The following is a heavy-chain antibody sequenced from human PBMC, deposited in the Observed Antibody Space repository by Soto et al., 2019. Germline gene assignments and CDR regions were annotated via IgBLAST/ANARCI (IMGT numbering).Heavy chain of an antibody. J-gene: IGHJ4*02. V-gene: IGHV3-23*01. CDR2: ISGSGSGT. CDR1: GFTFSTYA. Sequence: PGGSLRLSCVASGFTFSTYAMTWVRQAPGKGLEWVSAISGSGSGTNYADSVKGRFTISRDNSNNTLYLQMSSLRAEDTAVYYCAKVFYYYDSSGYYYFDYWGQGTLVTVSS. CDR3: AKVFYYYDSSGYYYFDY. D-gene: IGHD3-22*01.